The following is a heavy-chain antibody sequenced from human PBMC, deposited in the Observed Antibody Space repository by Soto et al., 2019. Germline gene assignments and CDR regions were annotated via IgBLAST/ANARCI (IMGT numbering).Heavy chain of an antibody. J-gene: IGHJ4*02. CDR2: ISAYNGNT. D-gene: IGHD6-13*01. V-gene: IGHV1-18*01. CDR3: ARKAGSSWYYFAY. CDR1: GYTLASYG. Sequence: ASVKGSCKAAGYTLASYGFNWVRQAPGQGLEWMGWISAYNGNTNYEQKLQGRVTMTIDTSTSTAYMELRSLRSDDTAVYYCARKAGSSWYYFAYPGQRTPVTVSS.